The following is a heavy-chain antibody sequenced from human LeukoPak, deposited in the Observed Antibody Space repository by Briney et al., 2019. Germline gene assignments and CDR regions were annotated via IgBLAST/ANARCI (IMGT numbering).Heavy chain of an antibody. D-gene: IGHD3-22*01. J-gene: IGHJ5*02. Sequence: SETLSLTCTVSGGSISSYCWSWIRQPPGKGLECIGYIYYSGSTNYNPALKSRVTMSVDTSKNQFSLKLSSVTAADTAVYYCARGTMMVGPWGQGTLVTVSS. CDR3: ARGTMMVGP. V-gene: IGHV4-59*01. CDR2: IYYSGST. CDR1: GGSISSYC.